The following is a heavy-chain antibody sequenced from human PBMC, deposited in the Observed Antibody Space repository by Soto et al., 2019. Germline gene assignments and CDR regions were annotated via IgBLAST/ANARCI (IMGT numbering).Heavy chain of an antibody. CDR1: GYSFTSYW. V-gene: IGHV5-10-1*01. D-gene: IGHD2-2*01. J-gene: IGHJ3*02. CDR3: ARLSYCSSTSCSYGDAFDI. CDR2: IDPSDSYT. Sequence: GESLKISCKGSGYSFTSYWISWVRQMPGKGLEWMGRIDPSDSYTNYSPSFQGHVTISADKSISTAYLQWSSLKASDTAVYYCARLSYCSSTSCSYGDAFDICGQRTMVTVSS.